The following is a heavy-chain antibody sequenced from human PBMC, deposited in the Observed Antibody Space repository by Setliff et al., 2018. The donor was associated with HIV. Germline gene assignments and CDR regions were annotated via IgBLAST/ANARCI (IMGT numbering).Heavy chain of an antibody. J-gene: IGHJ4*02. CDR1: GFTFSSYG. CDR2: IWYDGSNK. V-gene: IGHV3-33*06. D-gene: IGHD5-18*01. Sequence: GGSLRLSCAASGFTFSSYGMHWVRQAPGKGLEWVAVIWYDGSNKYYADSVKGRFTISRDNSKNTVYLQMNSMRAEDTAVYYGAKGGIQVWLGGVDYWGQGTLVTVSS. CDR3: AKGGIQVWLGGVDY.